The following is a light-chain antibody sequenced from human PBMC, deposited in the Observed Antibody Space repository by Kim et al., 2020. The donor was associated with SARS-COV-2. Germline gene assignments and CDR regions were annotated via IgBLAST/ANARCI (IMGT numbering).Light chain of an antibody. CDR2: RND. CDR1: SSNIGSNA. J-gene: IGLJ1*01. V-gene: IGLV1-44*01. Sequence: GQRVTISCSGGSSNIGSNAVSWYQQLPGTAPKLLIYRNDQRPSGVPDRSSGSKSGTSASLAISGLQSEDEADYYCAAWDDRLNGYVFGTGTKVTVL. CDR3: AAWDDRLNGYV.